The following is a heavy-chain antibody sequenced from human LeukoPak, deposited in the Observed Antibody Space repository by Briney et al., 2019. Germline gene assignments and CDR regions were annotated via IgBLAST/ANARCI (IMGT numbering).Heavy chain of an antibody. V-gene: IGHV4-59*08. D-gene: IGHD2-2*01. CDR1: GASINVYY. J-gene: IGHJ4*02. CDR3: ARHAAPLTTTCHFDN. CDR2: IYYSGSS. Sequence: SETLSLTCTVSGASINVYYWSWIRQPPGKGLEWIGYIYYSGSSDYNPSLKSRVTMSVDTSKKQFSLKLSSVTAADTAVYYCARHAAPLTTTCHFDNWGQGTLVTVSS.